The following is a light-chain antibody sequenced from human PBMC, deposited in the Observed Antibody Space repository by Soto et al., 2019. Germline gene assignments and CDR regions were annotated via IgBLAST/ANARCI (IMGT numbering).Light chain of an antibody. J-gene: IGLJ2*01. V-gene: IGLV2-18*02. CDR2: EVH. CDR1: SSDVGTYDR. CDR3: SSYAASTTLL. Sequence: QSALTQPPSVSGSPGQSVTISCIGSSSDVGTYDRVSWYQAPPGTAPKLIIYEVHYRPSGVPDRFSGSKSGNTASLTISGLQAEDEDDYYCSSYAASTTLLFGGGTQLTVL.